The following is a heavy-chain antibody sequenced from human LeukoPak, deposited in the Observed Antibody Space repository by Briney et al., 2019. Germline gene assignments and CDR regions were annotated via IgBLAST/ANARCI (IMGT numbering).Heavy chain of an antibody. CDR3: ARTYGYYYFYMDV. Sequence: PGGSLRLSCAASGFNFGDYALSWVRQAPGKGLEWVGFIRTEDYDGATDYAASVKGRFTISRDDSKNIAYLQVDSLKTEDTAVYYCARTYGYYYFYMDVRGKGTTVTVSS. V-gene: IGHV3-49*04. J-gene: IGHJ6*03. D-gene: IGHD3-10*01. CDR1: GFNFGDYA. CDR2: IRTEDYDGAT.